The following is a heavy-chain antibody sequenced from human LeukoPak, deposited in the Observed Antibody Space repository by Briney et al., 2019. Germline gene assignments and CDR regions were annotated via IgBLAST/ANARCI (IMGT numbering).Heavy chain of an antibody. J-gene: IGHJ6*03. Sequence: SESLCLTCAVYGGSFSGYYWSWGREPPGEGVEGSGEINHSGNNKYNPSLKRRVTISVDTSKNQFSLKLSSVTAADTAVYYCASRSPLRYCSSTSCPTSGYMDVWGKGTTVTVSS. CDR3: ASRSPLRYCSSTSCPTSGYMDV. D-gene: IGHD2-2*01. CDR1: GGSFSGYY. V-gene: IGHV4-34*01. CDR2: INHSGNN.